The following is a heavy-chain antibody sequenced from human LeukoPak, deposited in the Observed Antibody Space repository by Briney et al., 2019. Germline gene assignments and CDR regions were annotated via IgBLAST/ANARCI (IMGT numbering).Heavy chain of an antibody. CDR1: GGSFSGYY. D-gene: IGHD3-16*02. CDR3: ARQFTYRRWFDP. J-gene: IGHJ5*02. Sequence: SETLSLTCAVYGGSFSGYYWSWIRQPPGKGLEWIGEINHSGSTNYNPSLKSRVTISVDTSKNQLSLKLSSVTAADTAVYYCARQFTYRRWFDPWGQGTLVTVSS. V-gene: IGHV4-34*01. CDR2: INHSGST.